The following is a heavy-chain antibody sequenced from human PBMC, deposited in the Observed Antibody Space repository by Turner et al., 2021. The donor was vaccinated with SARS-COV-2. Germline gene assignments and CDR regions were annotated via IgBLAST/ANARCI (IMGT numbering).Heavy chain of an antibody. CDR3: AKDKSAEDYYDSSGYYGGGAFDI. Sequence: EVQLVESGGGLGQPGRSLRFSCAASGFTFDDYAMHWVRQAPGKGLEWVSGISWNSGTIGYADSVKGRFTISRDNAKNSLYLQMNSLRAEDTALYYCAKDKSAEDYYDSSGYYGGGAFDIWGQGTMVTVSS. J-gene: IGHJ3*02. CDR1: GFTFDDYA. D-gene: IGHD3-22*01. V-gene: IGHV3-9*01. CDR2: ISWNSGTI.